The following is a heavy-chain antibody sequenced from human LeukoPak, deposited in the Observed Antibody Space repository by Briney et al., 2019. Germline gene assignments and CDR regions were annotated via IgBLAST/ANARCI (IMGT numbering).Heavy chain of an antibody. D-gene: IGHD3-10*01. CDR2: ISSSSSYI. Sequence: GGSLRLSCAASGFAFSSYSMNWVRQAPGKGLEWVSSISSSSSYIYYADSVKGRFTISRDNAKNSLYLQMNSLRAEDTAVYYCAREAYGSGSYYNARWFDPWGQGTLVTVSS. J-gene: IGHJ5*02. CDR3: AREAYGSGSYYNARWFDP. CDR1: GFAFSSYS. V-gene: IGHV3-21*01.